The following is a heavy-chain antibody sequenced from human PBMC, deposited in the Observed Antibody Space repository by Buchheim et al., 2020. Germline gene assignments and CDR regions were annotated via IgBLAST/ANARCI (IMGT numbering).Heavy chain of an antibody. CDR3: ARGRYYGSGSYGLGY. J-gene: IGHJ4*02. Sequence: QVQLQESGPGLVKPSETLSLTCTVSGGFISNYFWSWIRQPPGKGLEWIGEINHSGSTNYNPSLKSRVTISVDTSKNQFSLKLSSVTAADTAVYYCARGRYYGSGSYGLGYWGQGTL. D-gene: IGHD3-10*01. CDR2: INHSGST. V-gene: IGHV4-59*12. CDR1: GGFISNYF.